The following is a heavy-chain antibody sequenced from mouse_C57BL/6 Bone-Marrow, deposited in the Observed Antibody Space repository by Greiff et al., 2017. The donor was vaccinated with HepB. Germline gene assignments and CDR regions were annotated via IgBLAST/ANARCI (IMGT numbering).Heavy chain of an antibody. V-gene: IGHV1-61*01. Sequence: VQLQQPGAELVRPGSSVKLSCKASGYTFTSYWMDWVKQRPGQGLEWIGNIYPSDSETHYNQKFKDKATLTVDKSSSTAYMQLSSLTSEDSAVYYCAGSLYYYGSADYWGQGTTLTVSS. D-gene: IGHD1-1*01. CDR3: AGSLYYYGSADY. J-gene: IGHJ2*01. CDR1: GYTFTSYW. CDR2: IYPSDSET.